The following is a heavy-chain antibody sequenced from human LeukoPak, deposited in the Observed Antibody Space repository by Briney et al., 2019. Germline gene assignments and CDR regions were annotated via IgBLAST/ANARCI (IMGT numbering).Heavy chain of an antibody. CDR1: GGSFSGYY. D-gene: IGHD3-22*01. CDR3: ARGKTYYYDSSGYYFYY. Sequence: PSETLSLTCAVSGGSFSGYYWSWIRQPPGKGLEWMGEINHSGSNKYNPSLNIRLTISIDPSKNQFSLKLSSVTAAHTAVYYCARGKTYYYDSSGYYFYYWGQGTLVTVSS. CDR2: INHSGSN. V-gene: IGHV4-34*01. J-gene: IGHJ4*02.